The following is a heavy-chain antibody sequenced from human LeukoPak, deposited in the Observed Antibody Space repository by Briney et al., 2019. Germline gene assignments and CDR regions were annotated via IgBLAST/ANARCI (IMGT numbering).Heavy chain of an antibody. CDR2: ISYDGSNK. Sequence: GRSLRLSCAASGFTFSSYAMHWVRQAPGKGLEWVAVISYDGSNKYYADSVKGRFTISRDNSKNTLYLQMNSLRAEDTAVYYCARVPSGGGWPWGQGTLVTVSS. J-gene: IGHJ5*02. D-gene: IGHD6-19*01. CDR3: ARVPSGGGWP. CDR1: GFTFSSYA. V-gene: IGHV3-30-3*01.